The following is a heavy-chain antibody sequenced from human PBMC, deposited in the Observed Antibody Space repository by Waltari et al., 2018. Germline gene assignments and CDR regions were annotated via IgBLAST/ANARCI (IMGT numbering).Heavy chain of an antibody. CDR3: ARTTGPAYWYFDL. D-gene: IGHD1-1*01. Sequence: QVQLQESGPGLVKPSEPLSLTCAVSGYSISSGYYGGWIRQPPGKGLEWIGSIYHSGSTYYNPSLKSRVTISVDTSKNQFSLKLSSVTAADTAVYYCARTTGPAYWYFDLWGRGTLVTVSS. CDR1: GYSISSGYY. V-gene: IGHV4-38-2*01. J-gene: IGHJ2*01. CDR2: IYHSGST.